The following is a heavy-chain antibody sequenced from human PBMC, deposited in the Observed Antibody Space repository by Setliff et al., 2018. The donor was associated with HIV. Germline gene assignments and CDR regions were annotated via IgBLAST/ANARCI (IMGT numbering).Heavy chain of an antibody. V-gene: IGHV4-4*07. J-gene: IGHJ6*02. Sequence: PSETLSLTCTVSGGSINTYYWSWIRQPAGKGLEWIGRFYTSGSTNYNPSLKSRVTMSVDTSKNQFSLKLSSVTAADTAVYYCARDRTDYNVLTGQNYYYYGMDVWGQGTTVTVSS. CDR3: ARDRTDYNVLTGQNYYYYGMDV. D-gene: IGHD3-9*01. CDR2: FYTSGST. CDR1: GGSINTYY.